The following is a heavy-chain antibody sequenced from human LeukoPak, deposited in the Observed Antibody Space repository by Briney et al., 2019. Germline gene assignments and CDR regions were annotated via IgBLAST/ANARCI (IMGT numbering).Heavy chain of an antibody. D-gene: IGHD2-2*01. CDR3: ARWAPLKYCSSTSCYAEYFQH. Sequence: ASVKVSCKASGYTFTSYGISWVRQAPGQGLEWMGWISAYNGNTNYAQKLQGRVTMTTDTSTSTAYMELRSLRSDDTAVYYCARWAPLKYCSSTSCYAEYFQHWGQGTLVTVSS. CDR1: GYTFTSYG. CDR2: ISAYNGNT. J-gene: IGHJ1*01. V-gene: IGHV1-18*01.